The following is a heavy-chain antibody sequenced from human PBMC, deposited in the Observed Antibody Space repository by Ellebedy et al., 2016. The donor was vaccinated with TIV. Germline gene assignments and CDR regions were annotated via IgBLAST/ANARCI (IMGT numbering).Heavy chain of an antibody. D-gene: IGHD2-2*01. CDR3: AKDPTPPYCSSTICPT. Sequence: GGSLRLSCAASGFTFSSYAMSWVRQAPGKGLEWVSSISGSGGITYYADSVKGRFTISRDNSKNTLYLQMNSLRAEDTAVYYCAKDPTPPYCSSTICPTWGQGTLVTVSS. CDR2: ISGSGGIT. J-gene: IGHJ4*02. CDR1: GFTFSSYA. V-gene: IGHV3-23*01.